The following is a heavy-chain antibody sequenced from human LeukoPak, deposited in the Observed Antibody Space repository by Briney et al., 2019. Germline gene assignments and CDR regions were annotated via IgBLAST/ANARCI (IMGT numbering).Heavy chain of an antibody. D-gene: IGHD3-16*02. Sequence: SETLSLTCTVSGASVSSNSYHWSWIRQAPGKGLEWIGHSENSDYKPSLKSRITISTDTSNNHFSLNLVSVTAADTAVYYCARASAYYDYVWGSYRPSHFDYWGQGTLVTISS. CDR1: GASVSSNSYH. J-gene: IGHJ4*02. CDR2: HSENS. CDR3: ARASAYYDYVWGSYRPSHFDY. V-gene: IGHV4-61*03.